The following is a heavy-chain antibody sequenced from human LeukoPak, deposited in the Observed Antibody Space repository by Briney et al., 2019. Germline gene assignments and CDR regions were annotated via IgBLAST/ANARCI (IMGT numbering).Heavy chain of an antibody. CDR1: GVTFSNNW. CDR2: IKQDGSET. J-gene: IGHJ3*02. D-gene: IGHD5-18*01. CDR3: AYSYGYAFDI. Sequence: GGSLRFSCAASGVTFSNNWMSWVRQVPGKGLEWVAHIKQDGSETYYVDSVKGRFTISRDNAKNSLYLQMDSLRAEDTAVYYCAYSYGYAFDIWGQGTMVIVSA. V-gene: IGHV3-7*03.